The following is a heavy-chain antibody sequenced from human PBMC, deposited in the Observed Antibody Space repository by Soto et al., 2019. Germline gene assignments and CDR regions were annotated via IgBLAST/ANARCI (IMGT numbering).Heavy chain of an antibody. J-gene: IGHJ5*02. CDR2: IYPADSET. D-gene: IGHD2-21*02. Sequence: GESLKISCKTSGYHFANYWIAWVRQMPGKGLEWMGIIYPADSETRYSPSFQGHVTISVDRSTTTAYLQWSNLRASDTAIYYCATHAGLSSRSWLDPWGQGTLVTVPQ. CDR1: GYHFANYW. CDR3: ATHAGLSSRSWLDP. V-gene: IGHV5-51*01.